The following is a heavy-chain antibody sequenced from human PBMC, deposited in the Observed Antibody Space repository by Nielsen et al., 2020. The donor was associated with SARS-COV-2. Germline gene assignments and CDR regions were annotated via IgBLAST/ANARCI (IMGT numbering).Heavy chain of an antibody. CDR3: AKNPSRRDYGADY. CDR2: IGAIDGST. CDR1: GFPFMRYA. J-gene: IGHJ4*02. D-gene: IGHD4-17*01. Sequence: GGSLSLSCAASGFPFMRYAISWVRQAPGKGLEWVSSIGAIDGSTNYAESLRGRFTISRDNSKNTLYLQINSLRAEDTAMYYCAKNPSRRDYGADYWGQGTLVTVSS. V-gene: IGHV3-23*01.